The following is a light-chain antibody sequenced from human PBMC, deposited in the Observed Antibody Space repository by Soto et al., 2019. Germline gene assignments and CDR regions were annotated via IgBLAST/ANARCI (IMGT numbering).Light chain of an antibody. V-gene: IGLV2-18*02. CDR3: YSSTSSKTYV. J-gene: IGLJ1*01. CDR1: SSDVGSYNR. CDR2: EVS. Sequence: QSALTQPPSVSGSPGQSVTISCSGTSSDVGSYNRVSWYQQAPGTAPKVMIYEVSNRPSGVPDRFSGSKSGNTASLTISGLQPEDEADYYCYSSTSSKTYVFGTGTKVTV.